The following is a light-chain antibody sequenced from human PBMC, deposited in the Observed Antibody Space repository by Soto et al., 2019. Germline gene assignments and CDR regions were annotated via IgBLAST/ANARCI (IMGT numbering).Light chain of an antibody. CDR2: KAS. V-gene: IGKV1-5*03. CDR3: HQYGSSPIT. Sequence: DIQMTQSPSTLSASVGDRVTITCRASQSISSWLAWYQQKPGKAPKLLIYKASSLESGVPSRFSGSGSGTEFTLTISRLEPEDFALFYCHQYGSSPITFGQGTRLEIK. J-gene: IGKJ5*01. CDR1: QSISSW.